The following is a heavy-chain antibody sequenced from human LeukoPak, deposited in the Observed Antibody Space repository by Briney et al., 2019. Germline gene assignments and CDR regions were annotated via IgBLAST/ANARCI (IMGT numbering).Heavy chain of an antibody. CDR2: MNPNSGNT. Sequence: GASVKVSCKTSGYTCTSYDINWVRQATGQGLEWMGWMNPNSGNTGYAQKFQGRVTMTRNTSISTAYMELSSLRSEDTAVYFCTRGVMKGSGKTFDYWGQGILVTVSS. V-gene: IGHV1-8*01. D-gene: IGHD3-10*01. J-gene: IGHJ4*02. CDR3: TRGVMKGSGKTFDY. CDR1: GYTCTSYD.